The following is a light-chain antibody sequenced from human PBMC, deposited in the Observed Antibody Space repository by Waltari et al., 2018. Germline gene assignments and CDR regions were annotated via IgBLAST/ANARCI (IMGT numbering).Light chain of an antibody. V-gene: IGLV1-44*01. CDR1: YSNIGHNS. CDR2: NND. Sequence: QSVLTQQPSASGTPGQRVTIPCSGSYSNIGHNSVTWYQQVPGTAPKLLIYNNDRRPSGVPDLFSGSKSCTSASLAISGLQSEDEADYYCAAWDDSLNGVFGGGTKLTVL. J-gene: IGLJ2*01. CDR3: AAWDDSLNGV.